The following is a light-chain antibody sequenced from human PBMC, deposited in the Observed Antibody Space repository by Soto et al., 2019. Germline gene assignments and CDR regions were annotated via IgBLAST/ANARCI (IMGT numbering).Light chain of an antibody. CDR2: EVS. Sequence: QSALTQPASVSGSPGQSITISCTGTSSDVGSYNLVSSYQQHPGKAPKLMIYEVSKRPSGVSNRFSGSKSGNTASLTISGLQAEDEADYYCCSYVGSSSVVFGGGTKLTVL. J-gene: IGLJ2*01. V-gene: IGLV2-23*02. CDR3: CSYVGSSSVV. CDR1: SSDVGSYNL.